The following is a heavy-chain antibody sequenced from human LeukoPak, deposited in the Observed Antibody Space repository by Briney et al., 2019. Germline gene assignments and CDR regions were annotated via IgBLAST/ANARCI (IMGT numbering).Heavy chain of an antibody. CDR2: ISYDGSNK. J-gene: IGHJ4*02. CDR3: AKGTKDDSSGYYSSDY. Sequence: GGSLRLSCAASGFTFSSYAMHWVRQAPGKGLEWVAVISYDGSNKYYADSVKGRFTISRDNSKNTLYLQMNSLRAEDTAVYYCAKGTKDDSSGYYSSDYWGQGTLVTVSS. V-gene: IGHV3-30*04. D-gene: IGHD3-22*01. CDR1: GFTFSSYA.